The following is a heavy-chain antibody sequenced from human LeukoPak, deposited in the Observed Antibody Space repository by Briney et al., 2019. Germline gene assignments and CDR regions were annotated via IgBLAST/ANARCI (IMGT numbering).Heavy chain of an antibody. D-gene: IGHD3-10*01. CDR1: GITFTTYA. V-gene: IGHV3-23*01. Sequence: PGGSLRLSRAASGITFTTYAMSWVRQAPGKGLEWVSAISDGGGSTYYADSVKGRFTISRDNSKNTLYLQMNSLRAEDTAVYYCAKVLSGTLTFDHWGQGTLVTVSS. CDR2: ISDGGGST. CDR3: AKVLSGTLTFDH. J-gene: IGHJ4*02.